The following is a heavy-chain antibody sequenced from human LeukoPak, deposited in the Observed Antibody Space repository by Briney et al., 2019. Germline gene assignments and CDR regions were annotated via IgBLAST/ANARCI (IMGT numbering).Heavy chain of an antibody. CDR1: GGSITNSY. D-gene: IGHD6-13*01. CDR2: IYYSGGT. Sequence: SETLSLTCTVSGGSITNSYWNWIRQPPGKGLEWIGYIYYSGGTDYIPSLRSRVTISVDTSKNQFSLKLSSVTAADTAVYYCARVGGIGAADWFDPWGQGTLVTVSS. J-gene: IGHJ5*02. V-gene: IGHV4-59*01. CDR3: ARVGGIGAADWFDP.